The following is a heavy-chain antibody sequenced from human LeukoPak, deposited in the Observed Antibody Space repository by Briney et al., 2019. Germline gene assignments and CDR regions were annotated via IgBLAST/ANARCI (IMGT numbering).Heavy chain of an antibody. D-gene: IGHD3-16*01. V-gene: IGHV1-8*01. CDR1: GYTFTSYD. Sequence: ASVKVSCKASGYTFTSYDINWVRQATGQGLEWMGWMNPNSGNTGYAQKFQGRVTMTRNTSIITAYMELSSLRSEDTAVYYCARGLRGTGRNYYYYMDVWGKGTTVTVSS. CDR3: ARGLRGTGRNYYYYMDV. CDR2: MNPNSGNT. J-gene: IGHJ6*03.